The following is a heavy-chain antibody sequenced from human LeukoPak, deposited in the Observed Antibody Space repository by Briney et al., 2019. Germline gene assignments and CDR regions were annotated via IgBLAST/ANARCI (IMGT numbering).Heavy chain of an antibody. V-gene: IGHV3-33*08. CDR2: IWYDGSNK. J-gene: IGHJ4*02. Sequence: GGSLRLSCAASGFTFSIYALSWVRQAPGKGLEGVALIWYDGSNKYYADSVKGRFTISRDSSKNTLYLQMNSLRAEDTAVYYCARHISGSYLDYWGQGTLVTVSS. CDR3: ARHISGSYLDY. D-gene: IGHD3-16*02. CDR1: GFTFSIYA.